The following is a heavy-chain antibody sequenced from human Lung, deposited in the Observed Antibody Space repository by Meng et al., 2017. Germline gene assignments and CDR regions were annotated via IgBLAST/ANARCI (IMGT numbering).Heavy chain of an antibody. CDR2: INHSGST. D-gene: IGHD4-11*01. CDR3: ARGPTTMAHDFDY. V-gene: IGHV4-34*01. J-gene: IGHJ4*02. Sequence: VQLRQWGAGLLKPSETLSPTCVVSGGSFSDYYWSWIRQPPGKGLEWIGEINHSGSTNYNPSLESRATISVDTSQNNLSLKLSSVTAADSAVYYCARGPTTMAHDFDYWGQGTLVTVSS. CDR1: GGSFSDYY.